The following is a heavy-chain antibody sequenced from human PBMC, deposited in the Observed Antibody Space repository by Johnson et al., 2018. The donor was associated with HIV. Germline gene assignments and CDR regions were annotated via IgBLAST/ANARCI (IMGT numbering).Heavy chain of an antibody. CDR2: ISYDGSDT. CDR1: GLTFGSYP. CDR3: VRDLGLIGPWGAFDI. Sequence: QVQLVESGGGVVQPGRSLRLSCAASGLTFGSYPLHWVLQAPGRGLAWVAVISYDGSDTYYAHSVKGRFSISRDNSKNTLSLLMNSLREEDTAVYYCVRDLGLIGPWGAFDIWGQGTRVTVSS. V-gene: IGHV3-30-3*01. D-gene: IGHD3-16*01. J-gene: IGHJ3*02.